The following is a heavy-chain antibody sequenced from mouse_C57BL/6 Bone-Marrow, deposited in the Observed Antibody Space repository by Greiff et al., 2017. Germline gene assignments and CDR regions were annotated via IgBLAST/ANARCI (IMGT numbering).Heavy chain of an antibody. CDR2: IHPNRGST. J-gene: IGHJ2*01. D-gene: IGHD3-3*01. V-gene: IGHV1-64*01. CDR1: GYTLTSSW. CDR3: ARGGDSALDY. Sequence: QVPLQQPGAELVKPAASVRLSCKASGYTLTSSWMHWVKQRPGPGLEWIGMIHPNRGSTNYNEKFKSKATLTVDKSSSTAYMQLSSLTSEDTAVYYCARGGDSALDYWGQGTTLTVSS.